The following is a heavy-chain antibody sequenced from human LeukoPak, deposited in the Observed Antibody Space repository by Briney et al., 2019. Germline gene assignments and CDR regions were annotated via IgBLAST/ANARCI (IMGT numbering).Heavy chain of an antibody. D-gene: IGHD5-24*01. CDR2: INWNGGST. V-gene: IGHV3-20*04. J-gene: IGHJ4*02. CDR1: GFTFSSYG. Sequence: GGSLRLSCAASGFTFSSYGMSWVRQAPGKGLEWVSGINWNGGSTGYADSVKGRFTISRDNAKNSLYLQMNSLRAEDTALYYCARGRWLQSGDFDYWGQGTLVTVSS. CDR3: ARGRWLQSGDFDY.